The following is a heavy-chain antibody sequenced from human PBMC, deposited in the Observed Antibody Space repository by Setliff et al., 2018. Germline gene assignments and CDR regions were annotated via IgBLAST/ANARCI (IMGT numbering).Heavy chain of an antibody. V-gene: IGHV3-33*03. D-gene: IGHD6-19*01. Sequence: PGGSLRLSCGASGFTFFNHAMHWVRQTPGKGLEWVAMIWSDGINEYYGASVKGRFTVSRDNSKKMVYLEMNTLGAEDTALYYCVTDPPGSGWSFDSWGQGTLVTV. CDR2: IWSDGINE. CDR1: GFTFFNHA. CDR3: VTDPPGSGWSFDS. J-gene: IGHJ4*02.